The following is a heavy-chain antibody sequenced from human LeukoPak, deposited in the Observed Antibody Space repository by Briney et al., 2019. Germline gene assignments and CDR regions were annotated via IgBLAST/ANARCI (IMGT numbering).Heavy chain of an antibody. V-gene: IGHV4-34*01. CDR2: INHSGST. J-gene: IGHJ3*02. D-gene: IGHD6-6*01. CDR3: ARVSSSADDAFDI. Sequence: SETLSLTCAVYGGSFSGYYWSWIRQPPGKGLEWIGEINHSGSTNYNPSLKSRVTISVDTSKNQFSLKLSSVTAADTAVYYCARVSSSADDAFDIRGQGTMVTVSS. CDR1: GGSFSGYY.